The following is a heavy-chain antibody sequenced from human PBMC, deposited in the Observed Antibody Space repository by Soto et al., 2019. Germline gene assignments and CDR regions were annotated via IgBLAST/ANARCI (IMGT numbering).Heavy chain of an antibody. J-gene: IGHJ4*02. CDR1: GFTFTNYY. D-gene: IGHD1-26*01. CDR2: VNEDGSEI. Sequence: EVQLVESGGGLVQPGGSLRLSCAASGFTFTNYYMRWVRQAQGKGLEWVASVNEDGSEIYYADSVKGRFTVSRDNAKKTMYIEMNSVRDEGAAVYYCTKWGGAGRDYWGQGTLVTVSS. V-gene: IGHV3-7*01. CDR3: TKWGGAGRDY.